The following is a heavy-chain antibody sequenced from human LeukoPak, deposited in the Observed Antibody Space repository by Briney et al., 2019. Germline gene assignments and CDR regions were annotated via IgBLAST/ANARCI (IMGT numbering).Heavy chain of an antibody. CDR3: ARDRYCSGGSCRRYYYYGMDV. Sequence: GGSLRLSCAASGFTFSSYEMNWVRQAPGKGMEWVSYISSSGSNIYYADSVKGRFTISRDNAKNSLYLQMNSLRAEDTAVYYCARDRYCSGGSCRRYYYYGMDVWGQGTTVTVSS. V-gene: IGHV3-48*03. CDR1: GFTFSSYE. D-gene: IGHD2-15*01. J-gene: IGHJ6*02. CDR2: ISSSGSNI.